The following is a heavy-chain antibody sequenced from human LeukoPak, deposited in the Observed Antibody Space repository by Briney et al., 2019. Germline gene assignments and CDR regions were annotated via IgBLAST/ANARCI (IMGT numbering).Heavy chain of an antibody. V-gene: IGHV1-8*03. CDR3: ARGQTLAYYDFWRSYNHYYMDV. D-gene: IGHD3-3*01. CDR2: MNPNSGNT. CDR1: GYTFTSYD. Sequence: ASVKVSCKASGYTFTSYDINWVRQATGQGLGWMGWMNPNSGNTGYAQKFQGRVTITRNTSISTAYMELSSLRSEDTAVYYCARGQTLAYYDFWRSYNHYYMDVWGKGTTVTVSS. J-gene: IGHJ6*03.